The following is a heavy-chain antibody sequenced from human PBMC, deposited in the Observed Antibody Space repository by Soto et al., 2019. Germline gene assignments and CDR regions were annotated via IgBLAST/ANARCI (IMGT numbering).Heavy chain of an antibody. CDR2: TYYRSQWYN. D-gene: IGHD3-9*01. CDR3: SRDALTPIYCYYDMDV. CDR1: VDIVSSNSAA. V-gene: IGHV6-1*01. J-gene: IGHJ6*02. Sequence: PSPTRSLAFAISVDIVSSNSAAWHWIRQSPSRGLEWLGRTYYRSQWYNDYEGSVKSRITIIPDTSKNQFSLQLKSVTPEDTAVYYCSRDALTPIYCYYDMDVWGQGTTVTVSS.